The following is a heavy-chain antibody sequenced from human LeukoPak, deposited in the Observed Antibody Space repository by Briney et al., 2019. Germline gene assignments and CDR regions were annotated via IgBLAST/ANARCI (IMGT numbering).Heavy chain of an antibody. J-gene: IGHJ6*03. CDR1: GFTVSSNY. V-gene: IGHV3-53*01. CDR2: IYSGGST. Sequence: GGSLRLSCAASGFTVSSNYMSWVRQAPGKGLEWVSVIYSGGSTYYADSVKGRFTISRDNSKNTLYLQMNRLRAEDTAVYYCARGTRDPGRYYYYYYMDVWGKGTTVTVSS. D-gene: IGHD2-21*02. CDR3: ARGTRDPGRYYYYYYMDV.